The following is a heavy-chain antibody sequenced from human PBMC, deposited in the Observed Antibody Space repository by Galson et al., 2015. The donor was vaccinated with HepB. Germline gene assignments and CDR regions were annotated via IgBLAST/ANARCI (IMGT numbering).Heavy chain of an antibody. CDR2: ISYDGSNK. D-gene: IGHD3-10*01. CDR3: ARDYGITMVRGGFDY. Sequence: SLRLSCAASGFTFSSYAMHWVRQAPGKGLEWVAVISYDGSNKYYADSVKGRFTISRDNSKNTLYLQMYSLRAEDTAVYYCARDYGITMVRGGFDYWGQGTLVTVSS. V-gene: IGHV3-30*04. J-gene: IGHJ4*02. CDR1: GFTFSSYA.